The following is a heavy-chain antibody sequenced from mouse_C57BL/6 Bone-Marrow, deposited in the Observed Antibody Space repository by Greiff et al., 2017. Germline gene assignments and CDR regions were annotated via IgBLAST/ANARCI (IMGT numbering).Heavy chain of an antibody. D-gene: IGHD2-5*01. CDR2: ISSGSSTI. Sequence: EVQLQESGGGLVKPGGSLKLSCAASGFTFSDYGMHWVRQAPEKGLEWVAYISSGSSTIYYADTVKGRFTISRDNAKNTLFLQMTSLRSEDTAMYYCARNYSNYEALTYWGQGTLVTVSA. CDR1: GFTFSDYG. V-gene: IGHV5-17*01. CDR3: ARNYSNYEALTY. J-gene: IGHJ3*01.